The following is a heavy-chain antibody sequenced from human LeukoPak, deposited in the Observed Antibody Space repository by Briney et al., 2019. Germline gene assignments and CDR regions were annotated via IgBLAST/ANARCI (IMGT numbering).Heavy chain of an antibody. D-gene: IGHD1-26*01. J-gene: IGHJ4*02. V-gene: IGHV3-30*18. CDR3: AKELGSGSYFDY. Sequence: PGGSLRLSCAASGFTFSSYGMHWVRQAPGKGLEWVAVISYDGSNKYYADSVKGRFTISRDNSKNTLYLQMNSLRAEDTAVYYCAKELGSGSYFDYWGQGTLVTVSS. CDR2: ISYDGSNK. CDR1: GFTFSSYG.